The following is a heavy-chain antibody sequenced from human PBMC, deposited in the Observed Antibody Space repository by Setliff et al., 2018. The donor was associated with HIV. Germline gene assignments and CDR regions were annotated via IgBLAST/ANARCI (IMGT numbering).Heavy chain of an antibody. D-gene: IGHD3-10*01. CDR3: ARAVIGELLDY. J-gene: IGHJ4*02. CDR1: GLTFSSYS. CDR2: ISSSSSYT. V-gene: IGHV3-21*05. Sequence: GSLRLSCVASGLTFSSYSMNWVRQAPGKGLEWVSYISSSSSYTNYADSVKGRFTISRDNAKNSLYLQMNSLRAEDTAVYYCARAVIGELLDYWGQGTLVTVSS.